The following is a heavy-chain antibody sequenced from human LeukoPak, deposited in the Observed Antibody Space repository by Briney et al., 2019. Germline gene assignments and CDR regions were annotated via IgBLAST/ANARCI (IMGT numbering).Heavy chain of an antibody. CDR3: ASYYGDSSLVDY. CDR1: GGSISSGDYY. V-gene: IGHV4-30-4*01. CDR2: IYYSGST. D-gene: IGHD4-17*01. J-gene: IGHJ4*02. Sequence: SETLFLTCTVSGGSISSGDYYWSWIRQPPGKGLEWIGYIYYSGSTYYNPSLKSRVTISVDTSKNQFSLKLSSVTAADTAVYYCASYYGDSSLVDYWGQGTLVTVSS.